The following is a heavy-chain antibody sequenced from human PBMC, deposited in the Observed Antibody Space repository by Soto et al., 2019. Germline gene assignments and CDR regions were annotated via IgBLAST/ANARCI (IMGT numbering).Heavy chain of an antibody. D-gene: IGHD2-2*01. CDR1: GYSFTIYW. CDR3: ARHCSSTSCCGDYYYYGMDV. CDR2: IDPSDSYT. Sequence: PGESLKISCNGSGYSFTIYWISWVRQMPGKGLEWMGRIDPSDSYTNYSPSFQGHVTISADKSISTAYLQWSSLKASDTAMYYCARHCSSTSCCGDYYYYGMDVWGQGTTVTVSS. V-gene: IGHV5-10-1*01. J-gene: IGHJ6*02.